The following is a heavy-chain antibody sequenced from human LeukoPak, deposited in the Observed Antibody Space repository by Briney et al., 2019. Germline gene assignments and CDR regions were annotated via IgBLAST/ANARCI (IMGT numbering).Heavy chain of an antibody. CDR3: ARLPYYDSSGYYFDY. J-gene: IGHJ4*02. Sequence: PSETLSLTCTVSGGSISSYYWSWIRQPPGKGLESTGYIYTSGSTNYNPTRKSRVTISVDTSKNQFSLKLSSVTAADTAVYYCARLPYYDSSGYYFDYWGQGTLVTVSS. D-gene: IGHD3-22*01. CDR2: IYTSGST. V-gene: IGHV4-4*09. CDR1: GGSISSYY.